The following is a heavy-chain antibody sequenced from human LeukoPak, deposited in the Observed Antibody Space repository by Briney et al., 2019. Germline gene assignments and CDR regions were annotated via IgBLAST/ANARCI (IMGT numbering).Heavy chain of an antibody. Sequence: PGGSLRLSCAASGFIFSSYAMNWVRQAPGKGLEWVSTISGSAGNTYYGDSVKGRFTISRDNSKNTLFLQMNSLRAADTAVYYCAKDSSSSNYYYGMDVWGQGTTVTVSS. D-gene: IGHD6-6*01. CDR1: GFIFSSYA. V-gene: IGHV3-23*01. CDR3: AKDSSSSNYYYGMDV. J-gene: IGHJ6*02. CDR2: ISGSAGNT.